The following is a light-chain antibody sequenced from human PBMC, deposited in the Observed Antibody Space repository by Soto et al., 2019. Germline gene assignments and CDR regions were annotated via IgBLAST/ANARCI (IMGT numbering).Light chain of an antibody. CDR1: SSNIGAGYD. CDR2: SDT. V-gene: IGLV1-40*01. Sequence: SVLTQPPSVSGAPGQRVTISCTGSSSNIGAGYDVHWYQQLPGTAPKLLIYSDTHRPSGVPDRFSGSKSGTSASLAITGLQAEAEADYYCQSYDSSLGGKVFGGGTKLTVL. J-gene: IGLJ2*01. CDR3: QSYDSSLGGKV.